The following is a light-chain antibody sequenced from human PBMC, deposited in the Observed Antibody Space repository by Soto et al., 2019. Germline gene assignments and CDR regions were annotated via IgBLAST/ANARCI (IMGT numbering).Light chain of an antibody. J-gene: IGKJ1*01. CDR2: DTS. CDR1: QNVRDSY. V-gene: IGKV3-20*01. CDR3: QQYGSSPGT. Sequence: EIVLTQSPGTLSLSPGERATLSCRASQNVRDSYLAWYQQKPGQAPSLLLYDTSTRATGVPDRFSGSGSGTAFALTISRVEPEDFALYFCQQYGSSPGTFGQGTKGEI.